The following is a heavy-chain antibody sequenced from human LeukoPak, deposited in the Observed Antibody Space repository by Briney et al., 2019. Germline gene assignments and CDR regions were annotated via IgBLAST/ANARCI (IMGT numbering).Heavy chain of an antibody. CDR2: INPNSGGR. J-gene: IGHJ5*02. D-gene: IGHD4-17*01. Sequence: ASVKVSCKASGYTFSGYYIHWVRQAPGQGLEWMGWINPNSGGRDYAQKFQGRVTMTRDTSISTAYMELSRLTSDDTAVYYCARTTGYGDYAAWLEPCGQGTLVTVSS. CDR3: ARTTGYGDYAAWLEP. V-gene: IGHV1-2*02. CDR1: GYTFSGYY.